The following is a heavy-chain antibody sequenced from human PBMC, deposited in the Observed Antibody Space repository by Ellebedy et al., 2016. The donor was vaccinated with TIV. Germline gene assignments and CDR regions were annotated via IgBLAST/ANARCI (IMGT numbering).Heavy chain of an antibody. CDR2: IYYRGST. D-gene: IGHD3-10*01. CDR1: GGSISPYY. CDR3: ARRKVRSGPALDY. Sequence: MPGGSLRLSCTISGGSISPYYWSWIRQPPGKGLEWIGYIYYRGSTNSNPSLRSRVAISLDTSKNQFSLKLTFVTAADTAVYYCARRKVRSGPALDYWGQGTLVTVSS. J-gene: IGHJ4*02. V-gene: IGHV4-59*01.